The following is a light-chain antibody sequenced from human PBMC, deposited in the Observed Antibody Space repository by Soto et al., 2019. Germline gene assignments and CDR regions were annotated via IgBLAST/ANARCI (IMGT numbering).Light chain of an antibody. CDR3: SSFVGAPVI. J-gene: IGLJ2*01. Sequence: QSVLTQAPSVSGTPGQRVTITCSGSSSNIGRNSVNWYQHLPGTAPKLLTHGNNHRPSGVPDRFSGSKSGDTASLTVSGLQAEDEADYYCSSFVGAPVIFGGGTKLTVL. V-gene: IGLV1-44*01. CDR1: SSNIGRNS. CDR2: GNN.